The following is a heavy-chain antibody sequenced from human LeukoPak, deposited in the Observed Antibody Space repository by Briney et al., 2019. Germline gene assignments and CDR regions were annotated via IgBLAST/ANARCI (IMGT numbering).Heavy chain of an antibody. J-gene: IGHJ4*02. V-gene: IGHV3-23*01. Sequence: PGGSLRLSCAASGFTFSSYAMSWVRHAPGKGLGWVSAISGSGGGTYYADSVKGRFTISRDNSKNTLYLQMNSLRAEDTAVYYCARAAYYYDSSGYLFYFDYWGQGTLVTVSS. CDR1: GFTFSSYA. D-gene: IGHD3-22*01. CDR2: ISGSGGGT. CDR3: ARAAYYYDSSGYLFYFDY.